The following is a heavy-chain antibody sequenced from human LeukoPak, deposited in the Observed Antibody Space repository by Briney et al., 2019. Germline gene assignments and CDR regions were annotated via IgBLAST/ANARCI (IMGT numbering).Heavy chain of an antibody. Sequence: SQTLSLTCTVSGGSISSGSYYWAWHRQHPDTGLEWVGYINYSGNIYYNPSLKSRVTMSVDTSKNQFSLRLSSVTAADTAVYFCARYDSATMSGWFDPWGRGTLVTASS. J-gene: IGHJ5*02. V-gene: IGHV4-31*03. CDR3: ARYDSATMSGWFDP. CDR1: GGSISSGSYY. CDR2: INYSGNI. D-gene: IGHD2-2*01.